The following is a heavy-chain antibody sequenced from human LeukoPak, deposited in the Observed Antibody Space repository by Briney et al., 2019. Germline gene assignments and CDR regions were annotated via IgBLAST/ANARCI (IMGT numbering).Heavy chain of an antibody. V-gene: IGHV4-38-2*02. CDR3: ARWFGELSLMYYFDY. J-gene: IGHJ4*02. D-gene: IGHD3-10*01. CDR2: IYHSGST. CDR1: GYSISSGYY. Sequence: SETLSLTYTVSGYSISSGYYWGWIRQPPGKGLEWIGSIYHSGSTHYNPSLKSRVTISVDTSKNQFSLKLSSVTAADTAVYYCARWFGELSLMYYFDYWGQGTLVTVSS.